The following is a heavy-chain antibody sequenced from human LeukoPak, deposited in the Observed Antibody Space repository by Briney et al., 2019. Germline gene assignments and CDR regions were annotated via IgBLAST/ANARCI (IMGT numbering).Heavy chain of an antibody. V-gene: IGHV3-48*01. J-gene: IGHJ4*02. Sequence: GGSLRLSCAASGFTFSDYSMNWVRQAPGKGLEWVSYISSFSGTIDYADSVKGRFIISRDNAQNSLFLQMNSLRAEDTAVYYCVRDQGGAVSYWGQGTLVTVSS. CDR1: GFTFSDYS. CDR3: VRDQGGAVSY. CDR2: ISSFSGTI. D-gene: IGHD3-16*01.